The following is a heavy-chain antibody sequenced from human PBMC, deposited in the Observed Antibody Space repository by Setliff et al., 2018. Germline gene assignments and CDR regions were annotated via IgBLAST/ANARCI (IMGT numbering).Heavy chain of an antibody. D-gene: IGHD1-26*01. V-gene: IGHV4-39*07. CDR1: GASITNINYY. Sequence: PSETLSLTCTVSGASITNINYYWGWVRQSPGKRLEWIGSMYYIGSYDYNPSLKSRVTISLDTSKNQFSLKLTSVTAADTAVYYCARSHHLVLTNWFDAWGQGIRVTVSS. CDR2: MYYIGSY. J-gene: IGHJ5*02. CDR3: ARSHHLVLTNWFDA.